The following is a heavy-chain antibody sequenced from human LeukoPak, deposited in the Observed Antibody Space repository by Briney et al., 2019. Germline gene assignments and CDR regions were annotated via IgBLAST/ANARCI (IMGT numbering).Heavy chain of an antibody. CDR3: ASGYSYGCFDY. Sequence: TGGSLRLSCAASGFTVSSNYMSWVRQAPGKGLEWVSVIYSGGSTYYADSVKGRFTISRDNSKNTLYLQMNSLRAEDTAVYYCASGYSYGCFDYWGQGTLVTVSS. D-gene: IGHD5-18*01. V-gene: IGHV3-53*01. J-gene: IGHJ4*02. CDR2: IYSGGST. CDR1: GFTVSSNY.